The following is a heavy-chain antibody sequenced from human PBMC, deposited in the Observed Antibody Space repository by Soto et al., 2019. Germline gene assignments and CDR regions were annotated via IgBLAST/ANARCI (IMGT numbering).Heavy chain of an antibody. J-gene: IGHJ4*02. CDR1: AFPFNTYT. D-gene: IGHD1-26*01. V-gene: IGHV3-30*04. CDR2: TSYDGSNT. CDR3: AEREVGARSRFAY. Sequence: GSLRLSCAASAFPFNTYTMHWVRQVPGKGLEWVAGTSYDGSNTWYADSVKGRFTISRDNLKNMMYLEMNNLRNEDTAVYYCAEREVGARSRFAYWGQGSLVIVS.